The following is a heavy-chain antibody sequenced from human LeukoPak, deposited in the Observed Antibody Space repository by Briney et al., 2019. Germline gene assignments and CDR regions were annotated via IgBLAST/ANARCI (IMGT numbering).Heavy chain of an antibody. CDR1: GGSISSYY. Sequence: SETLSLTCTVSGGSISSYYWSWIRQPPGEGLEWLGYIYYSGSTNYNPSLKSRVTISVDTSKSQFSLKLSSVTAADTAVYYCARRSATRGSYSGMDVWGQGTTVTVSS. V-gene: IGHV4-59*08. D-gene: IGHD2-21*02. J-gene: IGHJ6*02. CDR2: IYYSGST. CDR3: ARRSATRGSYSGMDV.